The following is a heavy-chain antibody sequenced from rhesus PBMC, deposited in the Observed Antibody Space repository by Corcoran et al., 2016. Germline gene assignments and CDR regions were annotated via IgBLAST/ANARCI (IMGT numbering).Heavy chain of an antibody. J-gene: IGHJ4*01. CDR3: VKDLWTWSGFDY. CDR1: GYSFTSYW. CDR2: VFPLSSYT. V-gene: IGHV5-43*02. D-gene: IGHD2-39*01. Sequence: EVQLVQSGAEVKRPGESLKISCKASGYSFTSYWITWVRQMPGKGLEWVGSVFPLSSYTKHNPSFAGHVIVSADKSISNTYLQWSSLTASDTATYYCVKDLWTWSGFDYWGRGVLVTVSS.